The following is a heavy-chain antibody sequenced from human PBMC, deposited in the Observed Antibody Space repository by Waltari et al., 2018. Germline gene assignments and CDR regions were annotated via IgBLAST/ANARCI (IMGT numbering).Heavy chain of an antibody. Sequence: QVQLQESGPGLVKPSETLSLTCTVSGGSISSYYWSWIRQPPGKGLEWIGYIYYSGSTNANPSLKIRVTIAVDTSKNQFSLKLGSVTAADTAVYYCARVHYDYIWGSYRYAGYFDYWGQGTLVTVSS. D-gene: IGHD3-16*02. CDR2: IYYSGST. CDR1: GGSISSYY. CDR3: ARVHYDYIWGSYRYAGYFDY. V-gene: IGHV4-59*01. J-gene: IGHJ4*02.